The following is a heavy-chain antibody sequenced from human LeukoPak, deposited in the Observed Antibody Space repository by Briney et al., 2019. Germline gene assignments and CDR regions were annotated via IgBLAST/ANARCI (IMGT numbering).Heavy chain of an antibody. V-gene: IGHV3-66*01. J-gene: IGHJ5*01. CDR3: ARTVQVLHEDCFDP. CDR2: IYSGGST. CDR1: GFTVSSNY. Sequence: GGSLTLSCAASGFTVSSNYMSWVRQAPGKGLEWVSVIYSGGSTYYADSVKGRFTISRDNSKNTLYLQMNSLRAEDTAVYYCARTVQVLHEDCFDPWGQGTLVTVSS. D-gene: IGHD3-10*01.